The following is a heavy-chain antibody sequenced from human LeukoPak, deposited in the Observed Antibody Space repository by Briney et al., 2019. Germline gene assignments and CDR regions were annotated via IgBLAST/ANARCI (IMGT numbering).Heavy chain of an antibody. CDR1: GFTFSSYE. CDR3: ARALKGLRRRIGGTTTFEYYYYMDV. Sequence: GGSLRLSCAASGFTFSSYEMNWVRQAPGKGLEWVSYISSSGSTIYCADSVKGRFTISRDNGKNSLYLQMNSLRAEDTAVYYCARALKGLRRRIGGTTTFEYYYYMDVWGKGTTVTISS. V-gene: IGHV3-48*03. J-gene: IGHJ6*03. CDR2: ISSSGSTI. D-gene: IGHD1-26*01.